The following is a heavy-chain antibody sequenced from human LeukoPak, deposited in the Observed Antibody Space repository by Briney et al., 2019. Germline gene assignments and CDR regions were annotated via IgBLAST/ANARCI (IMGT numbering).Heavy chain of an antibody. V-gene: IGHV1-69*13. Sequence: ASVKVSRKASGCTFSIHSISSAREAPGQGLEWMGGIIPIFGTADYAQKFQGRVTITADESTSTAYMELSSLRSEDTAVYYCSREVSSSVGYWGSGSLVTVSS. CDR3: SREVSSSVGY. J-gene: IGHJ4*02. CDR1: GCTFSIHS. CDR2: IIPIFGTA. D-gene: IGHD6-13*01.